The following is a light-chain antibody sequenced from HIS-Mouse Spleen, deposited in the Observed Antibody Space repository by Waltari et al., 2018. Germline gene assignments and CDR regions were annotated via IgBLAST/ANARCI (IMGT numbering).Light chain of an antibody. CDR1: HMRRKC. V-gene: IGLV3-21*02. Sequence: SYVLTHPPSVSVAPGEADRITCGRKHMRRKCVQWDQQKPGQAPVRVVYDDSDRPSGIPERFSGSNSGNTATLTISRVEAGDEADYYCQVWDSSSDHWVFGGGTKLTVL. J-gene: IGLJ3*02. CDR2: DDS. CDR3: QVWDSSSDHWV.